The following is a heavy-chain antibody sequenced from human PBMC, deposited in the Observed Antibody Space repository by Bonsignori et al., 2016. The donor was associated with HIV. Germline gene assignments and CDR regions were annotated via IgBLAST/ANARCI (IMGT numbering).Heavy chain of an antibody. D-gene: IGHD4-17*01. Sequence: WIRQPPGKGLEWVSAISGSGGSTYYADSVKGRFTISRDNSKNTLYLQMNSLRAEDTAVYYCAKDSSATVTRDAFDIWGQGTMVTVSS. CDR3: AKDSSATVTRDAFDI. V-gene: IGHV3-23*01. CDR2: ISGSGGST. J-gene: IGHJ3*02.